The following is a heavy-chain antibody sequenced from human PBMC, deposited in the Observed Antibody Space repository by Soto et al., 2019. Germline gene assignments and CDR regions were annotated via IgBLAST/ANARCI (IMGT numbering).Heavy chain of an antibody. Sequence: VQLVESGGGVVQPERSLTLSCAASGFTFSSYGMHWIRQAPGKGLEWVAVIWHDGMNKYYADSVRGRLTISRDNSKNTLYLQMNSLRAEDTAVYYCARDRGSDDPIDYWGQGTLVTVSS. D-gene: IGHD3-10*01. CDR3: ARDRGSDDPIDY. J-gene: IGHJ4*02. V-gene: IGHV3-33*01. CDR1: GFTFSSYG. CDR2: IWHDGMNK.